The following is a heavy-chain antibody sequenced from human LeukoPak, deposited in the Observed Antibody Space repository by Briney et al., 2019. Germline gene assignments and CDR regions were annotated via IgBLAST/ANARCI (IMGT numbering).Heavy chain of an antibody. CDR1: GVSISSYY. CDR3: AREVGTYSSRGGFYYYYMDV. J-gene: IGHJ6*03. D-gene: IGHD6-13*01. V-gene: IGHV4-59*01. Sequence: SETLSLTCSVSGVSISSYYWSWLRQPPGKGLAWMGNIYYSGSTNFHPSLKSRVTISLGTSKNQFSLRLSSVTAADTAVYYCAREVGTYSSRGGFYYYYMDVWGKGSTVTASS. CDR2: IYYSGST.